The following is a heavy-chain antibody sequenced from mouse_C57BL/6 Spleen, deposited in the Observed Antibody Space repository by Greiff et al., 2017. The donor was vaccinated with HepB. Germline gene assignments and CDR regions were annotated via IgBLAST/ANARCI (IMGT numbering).Heavy chain of an antibody. CDR3: ARVPLRRGMDY. CDR1: GYTFTSYW. J-gene: IGHJ4*01. CDR2: IYPGSGST. D-gene: IGHD2-12*01. Sequence: QVQLQQPGAELVKPGASVKMSCKASGYTFTSYWITWVKQRPGQGLEWIGDIYPGSGSTNYNEKFKSKATLTVDTSASTAYMQLSSQTSEDSAVYYCARVPLRRGMDYWGQGTSVTVSS. V-gene: IGHV1-55*01.